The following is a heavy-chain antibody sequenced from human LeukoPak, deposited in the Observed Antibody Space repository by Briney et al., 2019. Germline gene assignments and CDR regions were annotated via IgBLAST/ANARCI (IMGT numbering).Heavy chain of an antibody. CDR3: ARDSVPYYYDSSGYYLNFYYYYYYMDV. V-gene: IGHV3-11*04. CDR1: GFTFSDYY. D-gene: IGHD3-22*01. CDR2: ISSSGSTI. Sequence: GGSLRLSCAASGFTFSDYYMSWIRQAPGKGLEWVSYISSSGSTIYYADSVKGRFTISRDNAKNSLYLQMNSLRAEDTAVYYCARDSVPYYYDSSGYYLNFYYYYYYMDVWGKGTTVTVSS. J-gene: IGHJ6*03.